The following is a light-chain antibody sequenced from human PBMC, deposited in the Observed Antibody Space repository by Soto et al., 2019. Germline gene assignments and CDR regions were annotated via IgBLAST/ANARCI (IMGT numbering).Light chain of an antibody. CDR2: TAS. V-gene: IGKV1-5*03. CDR3: QQYNSYPQA. J-gene: IGKJ1*01. CDR1: QTISSW. Sequence: TRSPSTHPGPEEKGVTITCGACQTISSWLAWYQQKPGKAPKLLIYTASTLQSGVPSRFSGSGSGTEFTLTISSLQPEDFATYYCQQYNSYPQAFGQGTKVDIK.